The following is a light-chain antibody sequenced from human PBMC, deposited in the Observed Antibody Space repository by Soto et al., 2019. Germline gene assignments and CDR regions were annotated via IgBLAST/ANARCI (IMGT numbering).Light chain of an antibody. V-gene: IGKV1-39*01. CDR1: QSISSY. Sequence: DIQMTQSPSSLSASVGDRVTITCRASQSISSYLNWYQQKPGKAPKLLIYAASSLQTGVPSRFSGSGSGTNFILTISSLQPEDFATYYFQQSYSNLITFGGGTKVNIK. CDR3: QQSYSNLIT. CDR2: AAS. J-gene: IGKJ4*01.